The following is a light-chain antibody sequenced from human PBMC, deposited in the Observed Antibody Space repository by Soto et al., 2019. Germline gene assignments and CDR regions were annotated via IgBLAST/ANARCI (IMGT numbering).Light chain of an antibody. CDR2: DAS. Sequence: EIVLTQSPATLSLSPGERATLSCRASQSVNTYLAWYQQKPGQAPRLLIYDASNRATGIPARFSGSGSGTDFTLTISSLEPEDFAVYYCQQRGNWPPYTFGQGPKLEIK. CDR3: QQRGNWPPYT. J-gene: IGKJ2*01. V-gene: IGKV3-11*01. CDR1: QSVNTY.